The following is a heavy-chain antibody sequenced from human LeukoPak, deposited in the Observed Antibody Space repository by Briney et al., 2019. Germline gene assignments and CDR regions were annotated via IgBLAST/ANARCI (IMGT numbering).Heavy chain of an antibody. CDR3: ARGKGTVTTTYYFDY. V-gene: IGHV3-30-3*01. CDR1: GFTFSSYA. D-gene: IGHD4-17*01. CDR2: ISYDGSNK. Sequence: GGSLRLSRAASGFTFSSYAMHWVRQAPGKGLEWVAVISYDGSNKYYADSVKGRFTISRDNSKNTLYLQMNSLRAEDTAVYYCARGKGTVTTTYYFDYWGQETLVTVSS. J-gene: IGHJ4*02.